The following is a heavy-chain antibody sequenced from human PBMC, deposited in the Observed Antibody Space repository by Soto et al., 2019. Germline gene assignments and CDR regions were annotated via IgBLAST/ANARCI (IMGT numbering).Heavy chain of an antibody. CDR3: TTVTTVDYYFDY. CDR1: GLTFSDRY. Sequence: EVQLVESGGGLVQPGGSLRLSCAASGLTFSDRYMDWVRQAPGKGLEWVGRIRKKTNSYTTEYAASVKGRFISSRDDSTNSLYLQMSSLKTEDTAVYYCTTVTTVDYYFDYWGQGTLVTVSS. D-gene: IGHD4-17*01. CDR2: IRKKTNSYTT. J-gene: IGHJ4*02. V-gene: IGHV3-72*01.